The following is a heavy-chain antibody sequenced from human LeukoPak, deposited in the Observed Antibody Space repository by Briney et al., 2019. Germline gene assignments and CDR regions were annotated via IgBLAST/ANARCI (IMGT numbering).Heavy chain of an antibody. D-gene: IGHD4-17*01. CDR3: ARIAVRPYGVDY. Sequence: SVKVSCKASGGTWSSYAISWVRQAPGQGLEWMGRIIPILGIANYAQKFQGRVTITADKSTSTAYMELSSLRSEDTAVYYCARIAVRPYGVDYWGQGTLVTVSS. V-gene: IGHV1-69*04. CDR2: IIPILGIA. CDR1: GGTWSSYA. J-gene: IGHJ4*02.